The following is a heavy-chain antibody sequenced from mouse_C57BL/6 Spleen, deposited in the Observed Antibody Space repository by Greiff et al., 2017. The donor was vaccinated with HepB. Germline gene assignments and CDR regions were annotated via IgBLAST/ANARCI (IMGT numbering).Heavy chain of an antibody. D-gene: IGHD1-1*01. CDR2: IHPNSGST. J-gene: IGHJ2*01. V-gene: IGHV1-64*01. CDR1: GYTFTSYW. Sequence: QVQLQQPGAELVKPGASVKLSCKASGYTFTSYWMHWVKQRPGQGLEWIGMIHPNSGSTNYNEKFKSKATLTVDKSSSTAYMQLSSLTSEDSAVYYCASITTVVAGYGGQGTTLTVSS. CDR3: ASITTVVAGY.